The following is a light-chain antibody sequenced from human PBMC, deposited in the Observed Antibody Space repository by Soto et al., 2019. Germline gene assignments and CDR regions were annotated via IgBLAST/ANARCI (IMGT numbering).Light chain of an antibody. CDR1: QSVSSY. Sequence: EIVLTQSPATLSLSPVERATLSCMASQSVSSYLAWYQQKPGQAPRLLIYGASTRATGIPARFSGSGSGTEFTLTISSLQSEDFAVYYCQQYNNWRSITFGQGTRLEIK. J-gene: IGKJ5*01. CDR2: GAS. CDR3: QQYNNWRSIT. V-gene: IGKV3-15*01.